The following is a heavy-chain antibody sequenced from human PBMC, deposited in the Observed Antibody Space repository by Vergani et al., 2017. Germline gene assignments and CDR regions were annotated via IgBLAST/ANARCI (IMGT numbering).Heavy chain of an antibody. CDR1: GGSISSGGYY. D-gene: IGHD3-22*01. Sequence: QVQLQESGPGLVKPSQTLSLTCSVSGGSISSGGYYWSWIRQHPGKGLEWIGYIYYSGSTYYNPSLKSRVTISVDTSKNQFSLKLSSVTAADTAVYYCASWGSRYYYDSSGYQDYWGQGTLVTVSS. CDR3: ASWGSRYYYDSSGYQDY. J-gene: IGHJ4*02. V-gene: IGHV4-31*03. CDR2: IYYSGST.